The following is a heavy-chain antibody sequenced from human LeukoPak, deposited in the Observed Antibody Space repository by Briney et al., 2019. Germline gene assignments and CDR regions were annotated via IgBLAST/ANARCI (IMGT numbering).Heavy chain of an antibody. Sequence: PSETLSLTCTVSGASNNSYYWGWIRQPPGKGLEWIGYTHPSGNTNYSPSLKSRVTISMDTSTNQFSLKLKSVTAADTAVYFCARKAPKKGWFDPWGQGTLVTVSS. J-gene: IGHJ5*02. CDR2: THPSGNT. CDR1: GASNNSYY. CDR3: ARKAPKKGWFDP. V-gene: IGHV4-4*09.